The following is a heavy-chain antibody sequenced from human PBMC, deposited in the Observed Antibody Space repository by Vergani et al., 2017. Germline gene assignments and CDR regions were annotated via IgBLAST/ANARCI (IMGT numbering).Heavy chain of an antibody. D-gene: IGHD5-18*01. Sequence: EVQLLESGGGLVQPGGSLRLSCAASGFTFSSYGMSWVRKAPGKGLEWVSAISGSGGSTYYADSVKGRFTISRDNSKNTLYLQMNSLRAEDTAVYYCAKVRGYSAIQLWSSYFDYWGQGTLVTVSS. CDR1: GFTFSSYG. CDR3: AKVRGYSAIQLWSSYFDY. J-gene: IGHJ4*02. V-gene: IGHV3-23*01. CDR2: ISGSGGST.